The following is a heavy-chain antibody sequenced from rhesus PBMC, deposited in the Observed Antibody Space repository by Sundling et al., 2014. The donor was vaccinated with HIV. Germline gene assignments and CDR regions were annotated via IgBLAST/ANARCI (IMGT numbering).Heavy chain of an antibody. CDR2: MYGSGGSS. Sequence: QVQLQESGPGRVKPSETLPLTCAVSGVSISTTYWSWIRQAPGKGLEWIGRMYGSGGSSDYNPSLKSRVTILIDTSKNQVSLKLSSVTAADTAVYYCARTGPWTGFYSFDYWGQGVLVTVSS. J-gene: IGHJ4*01. V-gene: IGHV4S2*01. CDR1: GVSISTTY. CDR3: ARTGPWTGFYSFDY. D-gene: IGHD3-3*01.